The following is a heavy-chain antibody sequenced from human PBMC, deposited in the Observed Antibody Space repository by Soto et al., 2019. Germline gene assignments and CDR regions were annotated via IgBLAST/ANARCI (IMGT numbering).Heavy chain of an antibody. Sequence: SGGSLRLSCAASGFTFSSYSMNWVRQAPGKGLEWVSYISSSSSTIYYADSVKGRFTISRDNAKNSLYLQMNSLRAEDTAVYYCARARGGDIVVVVAEYYYYMDVWGKGTTVTVSS. V-gene: IGHV3-48*01. D-gene: IGHD2-15*01. CDR1: GFTFSSYS. CDR3: ARARGGDIVVVVAEYYYYMDV. CDR2: ISSSSSTI. J-gene: IGHJ6*03.